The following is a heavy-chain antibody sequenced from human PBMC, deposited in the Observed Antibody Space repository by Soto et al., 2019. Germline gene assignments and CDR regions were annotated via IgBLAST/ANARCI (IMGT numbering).Heavy chain of an antibody. CDR3: ASPKIAFYNWFDP. V-gene: IGHV4-39*01. J-gene: IGHJ5*02. CDR2: IYYSGTT. Sequence: SETLSLTCPVSGGSMSSSSYYWGWIRQPPGKGLEWIGSIYYSGTTYYNPSLKSRVTISVDTSKNQFSLNLSSVTAADTAVYYCASPKIAFYNWFDPWGQGTLVTVSS. D-gene: IGHD3-3*02. CDR1: GGSMSSSSYY.